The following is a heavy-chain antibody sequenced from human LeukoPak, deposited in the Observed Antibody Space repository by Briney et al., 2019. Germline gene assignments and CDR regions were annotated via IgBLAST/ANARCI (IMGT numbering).Heavy chain of an antibody. J-gene: IGHJ4*02. D-gene: IGHD1-26*01. CDR3: ASGTYYFDF. CDR2: ISSSSSTI. Sequence: PGGSLRLSCAASGFTFGDYYMSWLRQAPGKGAEWVSYISSSSSTIDYADSVKGRFTIPRDNAKNSLYLQMNSLRAEDTAVYFCASGTYYFDFWGQGNLVTVSS. CDR1: GFTFGDYY. V-gene: IGHV3-11*01.